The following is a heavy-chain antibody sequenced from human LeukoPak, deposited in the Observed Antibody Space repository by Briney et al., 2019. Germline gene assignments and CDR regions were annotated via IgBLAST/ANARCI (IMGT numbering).Heavy chain of an antibody. V-gene: IGHV4-59*08. J-gene: IGHJ4*02. CDR3: ARLTRPDRSRGIDY. D-gene: IGHD3-16*01. Sequence: PSETLSLARTVSGGSISSYYWSWIRQPPGKGLEWIGYIYYSGSTNYNPSLKSRVTISVDTSKNQFSLKLSSVTAADTAVYYCARLTRPDRSRGIDYWGQGTLVTVSS. CDR1: GGSISSYY. CDR2: IYYSGST.